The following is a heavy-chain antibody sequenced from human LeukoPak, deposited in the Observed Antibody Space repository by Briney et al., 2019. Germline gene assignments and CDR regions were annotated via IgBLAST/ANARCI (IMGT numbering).Heavy chain of an antibody. Sequence: GGSLRLSCAASGFTFSSYWMSWVRPAPGKGLEWVAVISYDGSNKYYADSVKGRLTISRDNSKNTLYLQMNSLRAEDTAVYYCARGVGYCSGGSCHYYFDYWGQGTLVTVSS. D-gene: IGHD2-15*01. CDR3: ARGVGYCSGGSCHYYFDY. CDR1: GFTFSSYW. J-gene: IGHJ4*02. V-gene: IGHV3-30-3*01. CDR2: ISYDGSNK.